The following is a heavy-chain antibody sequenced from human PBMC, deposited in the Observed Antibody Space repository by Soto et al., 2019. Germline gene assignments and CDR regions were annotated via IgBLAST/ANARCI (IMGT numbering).Heavy chain of an antibody. CDR2: IRSKANSYAT. V-gene: IGHV3-73*01. J-gene: IGHJ6*03. Sequence: EVQLVESGGGLVQPGGSLKLSCAASGFTFSGSAMHWVRQASGKGLKWVGRIRSKANSYATAYAASVKGRFTISRDDSKTTAYLQMNSLKTEDTAVYYCTRQGAYCDGDCLAGRYYYYYMDVWGKGTTVTVSS. CDR3: TRQGAYCDGDCLAGRYYYYYMDV. CDR1: GFTFSGSA. D-gene: IGHD2-21*01.